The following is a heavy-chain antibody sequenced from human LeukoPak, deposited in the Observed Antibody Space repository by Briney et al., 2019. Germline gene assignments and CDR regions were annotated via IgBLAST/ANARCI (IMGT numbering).Heavy chain of an antibody. D-gene: IGHD4-17*01. Sequence: PETLSLTCAVSGDSISGTNWWSWVRPSPGKGLEWRGEMYHTGSSNYNPSLKSRVTISVDKSKNHSSLRLRSVTAADTAVYYCSRLYGDYGWFDPWGQGTLVTVSS. V-gene: IGHV4-4*03. CDR1: GDSISGTNW. J-gene: IGHJ5*02. CDR3: SRLYGDYGWFDP. CDR2: MYHTGSS.